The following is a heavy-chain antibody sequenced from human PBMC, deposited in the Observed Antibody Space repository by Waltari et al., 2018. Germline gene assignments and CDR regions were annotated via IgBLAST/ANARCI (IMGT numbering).Heavy chain of an antibody. J-gene: IGHJ4*02. D-gene: IGHD2-2*01. CDR1: SDSLSGSY. CDR2: ASSSGTT. V-gene: IGHV4-4*07. Sequence: HVQLQESGPGLVKPSETLSPPCPVSSDSLSGSYWSWIRQSARKGLEWIGRASSSGTTNYNLSFKSRVTMSVDMSKNQFSLRLTSVTAADTAVYYCARERQIVVVPPADLLVFEYWGQGALVTVSS. CDR3: ARERQIVVVPPADLLVFEY.